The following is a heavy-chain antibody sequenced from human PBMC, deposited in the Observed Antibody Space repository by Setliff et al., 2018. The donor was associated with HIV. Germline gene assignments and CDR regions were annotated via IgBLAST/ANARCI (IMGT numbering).Heavy chain of an antibody. V-gene: IGHV1-8*03. D-gene: IGHD3-10*01. CDR3: ARDFYDMGRWFGELRPFDY. CDR2: MDPNNGHT. CDR1: GYIFTSYD. J-gene: IGHJ4*02. Sequence: ASVKVSCKASGYIFTSYDVNWVRQAPGQGLEWMGWMDPNNGHTTYAQNFQGRVTITRDTSVGTAYMELRSLRSDDTAVYYCARDFYDMGRWFGELRPFDYWGQGTLVTVSS.